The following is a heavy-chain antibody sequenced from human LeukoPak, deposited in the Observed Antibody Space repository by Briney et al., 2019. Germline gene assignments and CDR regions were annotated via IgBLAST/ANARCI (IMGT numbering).Heavy chain of an antibody. V-gene: IGHV4-4*09. J-gene: IGHJ5*02. Sequence: SETLSLTCTVSGGSISSYYWTWIRQPPGKGLEWIGYIYASGNTNYNPSLKSRVTISVDTSKNQFSLKLSSVTAADTAVYYCARHSSVVRGWFDPWGQGTLVSVSS. CDR2: IYASGNT. D-gene: IGHD3-10*01. CDR3: ARHSSVVRGWFDP. CDR1: GGSISSYY.